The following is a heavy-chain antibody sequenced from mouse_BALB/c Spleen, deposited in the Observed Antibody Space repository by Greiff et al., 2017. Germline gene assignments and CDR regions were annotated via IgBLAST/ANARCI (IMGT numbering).Heavy chain of an antibody. Sequence: QVQLQQPGAELVKPGTSVKLSCKASGYNFTSYWINWVKLRPGQGLEWIGDIYPGSGSTNYNEKFKSKATLTVDKSSSTAYMELSSLTSEDSAVYYCARGVVGYSWFAYWGQGTLVTVSA. V-gene: IGHV1-55*01. CDR1: GYNFTSYW. CDR3: ARGVVGYSWFAY. D-gene: IGHD2-3*01. J-gene: IGHJ3*01. CDR2: IYPGSGST.